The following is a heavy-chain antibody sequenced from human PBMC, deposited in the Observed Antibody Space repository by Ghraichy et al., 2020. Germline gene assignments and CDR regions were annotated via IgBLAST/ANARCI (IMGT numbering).Heavy chain of an antibody. D-gene: IGHD1-26*01. J-gene: IGHJ4*02. Sequence: SETLSLTCTVSGGSISSYYWSWIRQPPGKGLEWIGYIYYIGSTNYNPSLKSRVTISVDTSKNQFSLKLSSVTAADTAVYYCARGRGSGSYYDWGQGTLVTVSS. CDR2: IYYIGST. V-gene: IGHV4-59*01. CDR1: GGSISSYY. CDR3: ARGRGSGSYYD.